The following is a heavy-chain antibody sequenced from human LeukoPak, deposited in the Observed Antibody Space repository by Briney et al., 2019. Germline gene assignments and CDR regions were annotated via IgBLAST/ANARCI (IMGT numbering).Heavy chain of an antibody. CDR3: ARDQYDYVWGSYRYTPNDAFDI. V-gene: IGHV1-2*06. CDR2: INPSSGGT. J-gene: IGHJ3*02. Sequence: ASVKVSCKASGYTFTGYYMHWVRQAPGQGLEWMGRINPSSGGTNYAQKFQGRVTMTRDTSISTAYMELSRLRSDDTAVYYCARDQYDYVWGSYRYTPNDAFDIWGQGTMVTVSS. CDR1: GYTFTGYY. D-gene: IGHD3-16*02.